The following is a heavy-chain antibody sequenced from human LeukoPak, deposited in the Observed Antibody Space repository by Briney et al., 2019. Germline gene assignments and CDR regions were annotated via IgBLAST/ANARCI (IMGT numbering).Heavy chain of an antibody. CDR3: AKDRSSSWAFDY. Sequence: SCKVSGYTLTELSMHWVRQAPGKGLEWVAAISFDGSDENYADSVKGRFTISRDDSKNTLYLQMNSLRAEDTAVYYCAKDRSSSWAFDYWGQGTLVTVSS. CDR2: ISFDGSDE. CDR1: GYTLTELS. V-gene: IGHV3-30*18. J-gene: IGHJ4*02. D-gene: IGHD6-13*01.